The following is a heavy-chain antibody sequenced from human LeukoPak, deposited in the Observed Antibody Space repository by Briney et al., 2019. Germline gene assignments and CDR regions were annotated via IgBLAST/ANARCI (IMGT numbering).Heavy chain of an antibody. CDR1: GGSISSGGYY. D-gene: IGHD3-10*01. J-gene: IGHJ4*02. CDR3: ARDETGGDYSDY. V-gene: IGHV4-31*03. CDR2: IYYSGST. Sequence: PSQTLSLTCTVSGGSISSGGYYWSWIRQHPGKGLEWIGYIYYSGSTYYNPSLKSRVTISVDTSKNQFSLKLSSVTAADTAVYYCARDETGGDYSDYWGQGTLVTVSS.